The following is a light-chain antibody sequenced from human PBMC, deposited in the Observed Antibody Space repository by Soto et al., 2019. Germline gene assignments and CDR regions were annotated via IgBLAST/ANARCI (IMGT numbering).Light chain of an antibody. CDR1: SSDVGGYNY. Sequence: QSVLTQPPSASGSPGQPVTISCTGTSSDVGGYNYVSWYQQHPGKAPKLMISEVSKRPSGVPDRFSGSKSGNTASLTVSGLQAEDEADYYCSSFAGNNNVVFGGGTKLTVL. J-gene: IGLJ2*01. CDR2: EVS. V-gene: IGLV2-8*01. CDR3: SSFAGNNNVV.